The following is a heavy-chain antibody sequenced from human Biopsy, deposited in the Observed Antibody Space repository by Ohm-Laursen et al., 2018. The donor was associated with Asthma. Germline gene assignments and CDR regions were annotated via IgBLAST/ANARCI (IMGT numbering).Heavy chain of an antibody. D-gene: IGHD3-9*01. J-gene: IGHJ3*02. CDR3: ARTYYDFLTGQVNDAFAI. CDR1: GYTFTSCY. Sequence: GASVKVSCNLSGYTFTSCYMHWVRQAPGQGLEWMGIINPSGGSTSYAQKFQGRVTITRDTSASTAYMELSSLRSEDTAVYYCARTYYDFLTGQVNDAFAIWGQGTMVTVSS. CDR2: INPSGGST. V-gene: IGHV1-46*01.